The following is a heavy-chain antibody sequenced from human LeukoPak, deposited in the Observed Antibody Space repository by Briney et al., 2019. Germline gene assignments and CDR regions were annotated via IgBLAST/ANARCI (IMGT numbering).Heavy chain of an antibody. CDR3: ARLKAESGYRAFDI. V-gene: IGHV4-30-4*08. Sequence: SQTLSLTCTVSGGSISSGDYYWSWIRQPPGKGLEWIGYIYYSGSTYYNPSLKSRVTISVDTSKNQFSLKLSSVTAADTAVYYCARLKAESGYRAFDIWGQGTMVTVSS. J-gene: IGHJ3*02. CDR2: IYYSGST. D-gene: IGHD3-22*01. CDR1: GGSISSGDYY.